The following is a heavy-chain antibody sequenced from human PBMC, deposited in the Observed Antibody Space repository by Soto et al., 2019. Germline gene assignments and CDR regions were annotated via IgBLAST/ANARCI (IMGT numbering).Heavy chain of an antibody. CDR2: ITWNSARI. V-gene: IGHV3-9*01. CDR3: AKTWFGELAPVWLDY. D-gene: IGHD3-10*01. CDR1: GFTFNGYA. Sequence: SLRLSCAASGFTFNGYAMHWVRQPPGKGLEWVSGITWNSARIGYADSVKGRFTISRDNAKNSLYLQMNSLRVEDTALYYCAKTWFGELAPVWLDYWGQGTLVTVSS. J-gene: IGHJ4*02.